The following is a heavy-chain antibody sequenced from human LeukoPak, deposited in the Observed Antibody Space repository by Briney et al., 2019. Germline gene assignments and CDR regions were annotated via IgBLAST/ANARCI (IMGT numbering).Heavy chain of an antibody. D-gene: IGHD2-2*01. V-gene: IGHV4-4*07. J-gene: IGHJ4*02. CDR3: ARGRYQLLYLDS. CDR1: GGSISSYY. Sequence: SETLSLTCTVSGGSISSYYWSWIRQPAGKGLEWIGRIYTSGSTNYNPSLKSRVTMSVDTSKNQFSPKLSSVTAADTAVYYCARGRYQLLYLDSWGQGTLVTVSS. CDR2: IYTSGST.